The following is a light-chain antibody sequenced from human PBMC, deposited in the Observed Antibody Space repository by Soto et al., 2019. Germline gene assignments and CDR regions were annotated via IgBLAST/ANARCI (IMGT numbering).Light chain of an antibody. V-gene: IGKV3-11*01. CDR1: QSVSRF. CDR2: DAS. J-gene: IGKJ5*01. Sequence: EIVLTQSPATLSLTPGESVTLSCRASQSVSRFLAWFQHKPGQAPRLLIYDASNRATGVPAGFSGSGSGTDFTLTINSLEPEDFAVYYCQQRSNWITFGQGTRLEIK. CDR3: QQRSNWIT.